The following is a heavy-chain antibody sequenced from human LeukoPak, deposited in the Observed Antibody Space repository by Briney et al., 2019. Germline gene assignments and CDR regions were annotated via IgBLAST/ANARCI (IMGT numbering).Heavy chain of an antibody. V-gene: IGHV1-69*06. CDR2: IIPIFGTA. D-gene: IGHD3-10*01. CDR3: ARDESSGGTAYYFDY. CDR1: GGTFSSYA. J-gene: IGHJ4*02. Sequence: SVKVSCKASGGTFSSYAISWVRQAPGQGLEWMGGIIPIFGTANYAQKFQGRVTITADKSTSTAYMELSSLRSEDTAVYYCARDESSGGTAYYFDYWGQGTLVTVSS.